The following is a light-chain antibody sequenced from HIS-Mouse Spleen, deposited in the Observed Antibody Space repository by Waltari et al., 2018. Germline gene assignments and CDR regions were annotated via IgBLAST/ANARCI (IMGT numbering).Light chain of an antibody. V-gene: IGLV2-14*01. Sequence: QSALTQPASVSGSPGQSITISCTGTSSDVGGYNYVSWYQQHPGKAPKLMIYEVSKRPSWVSNRFSGSIDSSSNSASLTISGLKTEDEADYYCQSYDSSNVVFGGGTKLTVL. CDR3: QSYDSSNVV. CDR2: EVS. J-gene: IGLJ2*01. CDR1: SSDVGGYNY.